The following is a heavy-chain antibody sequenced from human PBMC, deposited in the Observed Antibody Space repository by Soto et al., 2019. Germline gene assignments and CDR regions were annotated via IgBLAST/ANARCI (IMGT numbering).Heavy chain of an antibody. D-gene: IGHD3-10*01. CDR3: ARHGEGPVFYYYGMDV. V-gene: IGHV5-51*01. CDR2: IYPGDSDT. J-gene: IGHJ6*02. Sequence: PGESLKISCKGSGYSFTGYWIGWVRQMPGKGLEWMGIIYPGDSDTRYSPSFQGQVTISADKSISTAYLQWSSLKASDTAMYYCARHGEGPVFYYYGMDVWGQGTTVTVSS. CDR1: GYSFTGYW.